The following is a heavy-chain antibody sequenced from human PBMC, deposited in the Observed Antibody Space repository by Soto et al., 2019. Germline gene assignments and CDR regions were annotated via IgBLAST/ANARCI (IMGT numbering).Heavy chain of an antibody. CDR2: ISYDGSNK. J-gene: IGHJ3*02. CDR3: AKDDGITMIVVATGDAFDI. D-gene: IGHD3-22*01. V-gene: IGHV3-30*18. Sequence: GGSLRLSCAASGFTFSSYGMHWVRQAPGKGLEWVAVISYDGSNKYYADSVKGRFTISRDNSKNTLYLQMNSLRAEDTAVYYCAKDDGITMIVVATGDAFDIWGQGTMVTVSS. CDR1: GFTFSSYG.